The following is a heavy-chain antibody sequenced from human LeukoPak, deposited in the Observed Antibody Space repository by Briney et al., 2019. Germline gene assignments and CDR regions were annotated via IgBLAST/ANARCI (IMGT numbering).Heavy chain of an antibody. D-gene: IGHD6-6*01. V-gene: IGHV3-21*01. CDR2: ISSSSSYI. CDR1: GFPFTTYA. CDR3: ARGVSSIAARPQDY. J-gene: IGHJ4*02. Sequence: GGPLRLSCGASGFPFTTYAMNWVRQAPGKGLEWVSSISSSSSYIYYADSVKGRFTISRDNAKNSLYLQMNSLRAEDTAVYYCARGVSSIAARPQDYWGQGTLVTVSS.